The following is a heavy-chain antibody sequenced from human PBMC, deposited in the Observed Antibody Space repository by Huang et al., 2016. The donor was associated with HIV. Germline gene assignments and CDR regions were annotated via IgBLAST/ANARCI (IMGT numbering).Heavy chain of an antibody. V-gene: IGHV4-34*02. CDR2: INDLGET. CDR3: ARGLIDNFAFDS. D-gene: IGHD3-9*01. Sequence: QVRLQQWGSGLLKPAETLSLTCAVYGGSISGKFWSWVRQSPGQGLEWIGDINDLGETNNNPSLKSRVTISVDMSKNQFSLKVTSVTAADIGIYYCARGLIDNFAFDSWSRGTLVTVSS. CDR1: GGSISGKF. J-gene: IGHJ4*02.